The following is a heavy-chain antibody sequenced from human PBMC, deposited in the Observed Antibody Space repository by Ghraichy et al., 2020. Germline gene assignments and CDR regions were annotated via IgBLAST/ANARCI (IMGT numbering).Heavy chain of an antibody. J-gene: IGHJ3*01. CDR3: ARYSSNSYDDAFDS. CDR1: GGSFSDYF. D-gene: IGHD6-13*01. CDR2: INHSGST. V-gene: IGHV4-34*01. Sequence: SQTLSLTCAVFGGSFSDYFWSWIRQPPGKGLEWIGEINHSGSTKYNSSLKSRVTISVDTSKNQFFLKLNSVIAADTAVYYCARYSSNSYDDAFDSWGRGTLVTVSS.